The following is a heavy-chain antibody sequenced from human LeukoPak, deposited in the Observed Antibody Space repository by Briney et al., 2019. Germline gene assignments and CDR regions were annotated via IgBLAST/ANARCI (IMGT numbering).Heavy chain of an antibody. CDR3: TTKASAAGFPPLWKHWFDP. D-gene: IGHD6-13*01. CDR1: GFTFSNAW. CDR2: IKSKTDGGTT. V-gene: IGHV3-15*01. J-gene: IGHJ5*02. Sequence: GGSLRLSCAASGFTFSNAWMSWVRQAPGKGLEWVGRIKSKTDGGTTDYAAPVKGRFTISRDDSKNTLYLQMNSLKTEDTAVYYCTTKASAAGFPPLWKHWFDPWGQGTLVTVSS.